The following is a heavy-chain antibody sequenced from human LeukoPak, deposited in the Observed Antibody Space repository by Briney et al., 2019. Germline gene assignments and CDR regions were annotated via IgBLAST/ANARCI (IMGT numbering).Heavy chain of an antibody. CDR2: IYYSGST. V-gene: IGHV4-59*08. J-gene: IGHJ4*02. CDR1: GGSISSYY. Sequence: SETLSLTCTVSGGSISSYYWSWIRQPPGKGLEWIGYIYYSGSTNYNPSLKSRVTISVDTSKNQFSLKLSSVTAADTAVYYCARHKGSSWSYFDHWGQGTLVTVSS. D-gene: IGHD6-13*01. CDR3: ARHKGSSWSYFDH.